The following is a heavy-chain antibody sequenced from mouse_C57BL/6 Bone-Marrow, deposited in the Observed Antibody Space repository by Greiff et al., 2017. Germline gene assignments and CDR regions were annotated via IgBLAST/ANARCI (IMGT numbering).Heavy chain of an antibody. D-gene: IGHD2-5*01. V-gene: IGHV14-4*01. CDR3: TILYYYSSFDF. CDR1: GFNIKDDY. CDR2: IDPENGAT. J-gene: IGHJ1*03. Sequence: EVQLQQSGAELVRPGASVKLSCTASGFNIKDDYMHWVKQRPEQGLEWIGWIDPENGATEYASKFKGKATITADTSSNTAYLQLSSLTSEDTAVYYCTILYYYSSFDFWGTGTTVTVSS.